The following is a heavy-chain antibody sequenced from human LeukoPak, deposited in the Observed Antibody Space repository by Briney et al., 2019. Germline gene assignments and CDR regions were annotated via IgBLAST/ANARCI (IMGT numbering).Heavy chain of an antibody. CDR3: ARDDNYYDSSGYYCAFDI. Sequence: SETLSLTCTVSGVSISSYYWSWIRQPPGKGLEWIGYISYSGSTNYNPSLKSRVTISLDTSKNQFSLKLSSVTAADTAVYYCARDDNYYDSSGYYCAFDIWGQGTMVTVSS. D-gene: IGHD3-22*01. CDR1: GVSISSYY. V-gene: IGHV4-59*01. CDR2: ISYSGST. J-gene: IGHJ3*02.